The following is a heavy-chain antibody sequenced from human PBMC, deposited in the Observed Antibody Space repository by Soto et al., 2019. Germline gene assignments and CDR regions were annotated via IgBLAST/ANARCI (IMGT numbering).Heavy chain of an antibody. CDR2: IIASFGTA. J-gene: IGHJ5*02. CDR3: ARGSQPLRLASPELDP. V-gene: IGHV1-69*01. Sequence: QVQLVQSGAEVLKPGSSVTISCKASGGTFSNYAINWVRQAPGQGLEWMGGIIASFGTAATAQKFQDRVTITADESTSTAYMELSGLSFGDTAVYYCARGSQPLRLASPELDPWGQGTLVTVSS. CDR1: GGTFSNYA. D-gene: IGHD6-13*01.